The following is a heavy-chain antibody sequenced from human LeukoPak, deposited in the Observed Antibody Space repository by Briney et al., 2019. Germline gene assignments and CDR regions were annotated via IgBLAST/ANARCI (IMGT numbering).Heavy chain of an antibody. J-gene: IGHJ6*03. D-gene: IGHD3-10*01. CDR3: ARVEEGYGSGRRENYYYYYMDV. V-gene: IGHV4-38-2*02. Sequence: SETLSLTCTVSGYSINSGYYWGWIRQPPGKGLEWIAIIYHSGSTYYNPSLKSRVTISVDTSKNQFSLNLSSVTAADTAAYYCARVEEGYGSGRRENYYYYYMDVWGKGTTVTISS. CDR1: GYSINSGYY. CDR2: IYHSGST.